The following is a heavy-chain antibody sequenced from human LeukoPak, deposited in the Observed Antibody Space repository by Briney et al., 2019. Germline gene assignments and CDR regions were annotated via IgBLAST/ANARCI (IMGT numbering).Heavy chain of an antibody. D-gene: IGHD6-13*01. J-gene: IGHJ3*02. CDR3: AREKTYSSSWKHDAFDI. CDR2: IYSGGST. V-gene: IGHV3-66*01. Sequence: GGSLRLSCAASGFTVSSNYMSWVRQAPGKGLEGVSVIYSGGSTYYTDSVKGRFTISRDNSKNTLYLQMNSLRAEDTAVYYCAREKTYSSSWKHDAFDIWGQGTMVTVSS. CDR1: GFTVSSNY.